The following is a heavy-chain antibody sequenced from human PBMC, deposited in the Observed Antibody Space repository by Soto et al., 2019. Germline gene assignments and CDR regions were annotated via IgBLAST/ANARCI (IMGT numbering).Heavy chain of an antibody. CDR2: ISYDGSNK. V-gene: IGHV3-30-3*01. J-gene: IGHJ3*02. Sequence: QVQLVESGGGVVQPGRSLRLSCAASGFTFSSYAMHWVRQAPGKGLEWVAVISYDGSNKYYADSVKGRFTISRDNSKNTLYLQMNSLRAEDTAVYYCARELEGADAFDIWGQGTMVTVSS. CDR3: ARELEGADAFDI. CDR1: GFTFSSYA. D-gene: IGHD6-6*01.